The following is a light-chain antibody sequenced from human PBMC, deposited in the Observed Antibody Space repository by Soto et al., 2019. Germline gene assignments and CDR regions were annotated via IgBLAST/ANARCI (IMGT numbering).Light chain of an antibody. Sequence: EVVLTQSPGTLSLSPRERATLSCRASQSVSNNYLAWYQHKPGQAPRLLIYGASNRAPGITDRFSGSGSGPDFTLNIRRLEPEDFAVYYCQQYAASPRTFGQGTLVEVK. J-gene: IGKJ1*01. V-gene: IGKV3-20*01. CDR3: QQYAASPRT. CDR2: GAS. CDR1: QSVSNNY.